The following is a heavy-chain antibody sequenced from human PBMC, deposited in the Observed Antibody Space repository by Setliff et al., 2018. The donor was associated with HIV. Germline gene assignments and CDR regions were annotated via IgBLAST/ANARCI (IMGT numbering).Heavy chain of an antibody. Sequence: ASVKVSCKVSGYILTELSRHWVRQAPGKGLEWMGGFDPEDGETISAQKFQGRVTMTEDTSTGTAYMELRSLRSEDTAVYYCSTSPRGLGVAATGRRYLHHWGQGTLVTVSS. V-gene: IGHV1-24*01. J-gene: IGHJ1*01. CDR3: STSPRGLGVAATGRRYLHH. CDR2: FDPEDGET. D-gene: IGHD6-19*01. CDR1: GYILTELS.